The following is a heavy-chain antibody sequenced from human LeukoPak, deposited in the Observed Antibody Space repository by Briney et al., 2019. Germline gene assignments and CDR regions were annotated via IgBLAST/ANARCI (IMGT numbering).Heavy chain of an antibody. CDR2: ISYDGSNK. J-gene: IGHJ6*04. CDR3: ARVLSGYPRRDYYYGMDV. V-gene: IGHV3-30*04. Sequence: GRSLRLSCAASGSTFSSYAMHWVRQAPGKGLEWVAVISYDGSNKYYADSVKGRFTISRDNSKNTLYLQMNSLRAEDTAVYYCARVLSGYPRRDYYYGMDVWGKGTTVTVSS. CDR1: GSTFSSYA. D-gene: IGHD3-9*01.